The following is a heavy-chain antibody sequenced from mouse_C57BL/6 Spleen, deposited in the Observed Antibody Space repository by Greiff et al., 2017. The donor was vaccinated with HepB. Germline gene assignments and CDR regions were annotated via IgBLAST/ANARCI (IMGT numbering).Heavy chain of an antibody. V-gene: IGHV1-50*01. D-gene: IGHD2-4*01. CDR2: IDPSDSYT. CDR3: ARHDYDGGDY. J-gene: IGHJ2*01. CDR1: GYTFTSYW. Sequence: QVQLQQPGAELVKPGASVKLSCKASGYTFTSYWMQWVKQRPGQGLEWIGEIDPSDSYTNYNQKFKGKATLTVDTSSSTAYMQLSSLTSEDSAVYYGARHDYDGGDYWGQGTTLTVSS.